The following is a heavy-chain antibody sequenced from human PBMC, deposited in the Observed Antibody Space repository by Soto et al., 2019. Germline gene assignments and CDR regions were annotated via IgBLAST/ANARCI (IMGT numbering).Heavy chain of an antibody. J-gene: IGHJ3*01. V-gene: IGHV4-59*01. D-gene: IGHD5-12*01. CDR3: ARVQFKTSELRLCAFDV. Sequence: SDTLSLTCTVSGRSISSYYWSWIRQPPGKGLAWIGYIYYSGSTNYNPSLQSRVTISVDTSKIQFSLKLSSVTAADTAVYYCARVQFKTSELRLCAFDVWGQGTMVTVS. CDR1: GRSISSYY. CDR2: IYYSGST.